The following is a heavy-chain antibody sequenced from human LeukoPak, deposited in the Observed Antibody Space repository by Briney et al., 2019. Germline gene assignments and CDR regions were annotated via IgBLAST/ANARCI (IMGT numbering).Heavy chain of an antibody. Sequence: PSETLSLTCTVSGGSLSSYYWNWIRQPPGKGLEWIGYIYYSGSTNYNPSLKSRVTISVDASKNQFSLKLSSVTAADTAVYYCARGSSGWFNWFDPWGQGTLVTVSS. CDR2: IYYSGST. CDR1: GGSLSSYY. J-gene: IGHJ5*02. D-gene: IGHD6-19*01. CDR3: ARGSSGWFNWFDP. V-gene: IGHV4-59*01.